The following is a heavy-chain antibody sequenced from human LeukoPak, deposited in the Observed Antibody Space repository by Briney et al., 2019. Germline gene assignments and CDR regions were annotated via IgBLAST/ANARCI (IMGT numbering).Heavy chain of an antibody. J-gene: IGHJ4*02. CDR1: GFSLSTSGMR. CDR3: ARMASQGYFDY. Sequence: SGPTLVNPTQTLTLTCIFSGFSLSTSGMRASWIRQPPGKALEWLARIDWDEDKFYSTSLKTRLTISKDTSKNQVVLTMTNMDPXDTATYYCARMASQGYFDYWGQGTLVTVSS. V-gene: IGHV2-70*04. CDR2: IDWDEDK.